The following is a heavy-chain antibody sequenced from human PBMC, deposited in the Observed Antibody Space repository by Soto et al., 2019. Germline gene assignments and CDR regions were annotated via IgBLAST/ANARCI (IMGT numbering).Heavy chain of an antibody. CDR2: ISYDGSNK. J-gene: IGHJ6*02. V-gene: IGHV3-30*18. CDR1: GFTFSSYG. CDR3: AKDLYYYDSSGTYGMDV. D-gene: IGHD3-22*01. Sequence: QVQLVESGGGVVQPGRSLRLSCAASGFTFSSYGMHWVRQAPGQGLEWVAVISYDGSNKYYADSVKGRFTISRDNSKNTLYMQMNSLRAEDTAVYYCAKDLYYYDSSGTYGMDVWGQGTTVTVSS.